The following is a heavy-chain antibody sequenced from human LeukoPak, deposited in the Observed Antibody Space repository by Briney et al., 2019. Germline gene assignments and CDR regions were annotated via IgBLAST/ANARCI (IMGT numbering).Heavy chain of an antibody. V-gene: IGHV4-59*08. D-gene: IGHD6-19*01. CDR1: GGSISSYY. J-gene: IGHJ4*02. CDR3: ARQWAVAGYYFDY. Sequence: SETLSLTCTVSGGSISSYYWGWIRQPPGKGLEWIGYIYYSGSTNYNPSLKSRVTISVDTSKNQLSLKLNSVTAADTAVYYCARQWAVAGYYFDYWGQGTLVTVSS. CDR2: IYYSGST.